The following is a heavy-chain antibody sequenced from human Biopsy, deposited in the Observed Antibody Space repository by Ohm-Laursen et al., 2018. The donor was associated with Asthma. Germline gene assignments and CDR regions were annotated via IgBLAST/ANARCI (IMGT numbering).Heavy chain of an antibody. CDR2: ISVYNGNT. CDR3: ARTYHDFLTGQVNDAFAI. V-gene: IGHV1-18*01. J-gene: IGHJ3*02. D-gene: IGHD3-9*01. Sequence: SVKVSCKTSGYTFNSAGITWARQAPGQGLEWMGWISVYNGNTKVAQKLQDRVTITRDTSASTAYMDLSSLRSEDTAVYYCARTYHDFLTGQVNDAFAIWGQGTTVTVS. CDR1: GYTFNSAG.